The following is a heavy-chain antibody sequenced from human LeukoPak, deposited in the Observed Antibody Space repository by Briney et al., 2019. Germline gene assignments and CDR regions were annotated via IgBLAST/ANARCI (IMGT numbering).Heavy chain of an antibody. J-gene: IGHJ4*02. CDR2: IKQDGSEK. D-gene: IGHD1-26*01. Sequence: GGSLRLSCAASGFTFSSYWMSWVRQAPGKGLEWVANIKQDGSEKYYVDSVKGRFTISRGNAKNSLYLQMNSLRAEDTAVYYCARDLNSGSYPFDYWGQGTLVTVSS. CDR1: GFTFSSYW. V-gene: IGHV3-7*01. CDR3: ARDLNSGSYPFDY.